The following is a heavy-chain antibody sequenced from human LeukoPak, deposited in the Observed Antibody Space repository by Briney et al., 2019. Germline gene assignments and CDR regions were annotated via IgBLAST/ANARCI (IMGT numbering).Heavy chain of an antibody. V-gene: IGHV3-23*01. D-gene: IGHD2-15*01. CDR3: AKDGGSFWYALDI. CDR1: GFTFSSYA. CDR2: ISGSGGST. J-gene: IGHJ3*02. Sequence: GGSLRLSCAASGFTFSSYAMSWVRQAPGKGLEXXSAISGSGGSTYYADSVKGRFTISRDNSKNTLYLQMNSLRAEDTAVYYCAKDGGSFWYALDIWGQGTMVTVSS.